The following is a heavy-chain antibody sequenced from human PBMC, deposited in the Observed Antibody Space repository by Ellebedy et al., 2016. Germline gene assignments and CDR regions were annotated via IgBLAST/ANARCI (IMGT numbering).Heavy chain of an antibody. V-gene: IGHV3-11*01. D-gene: IGHD2-2*01. J-gene: IGHJ2*01. CDR2: ISGGGSTV. CDR1: GFAFSDYY. Sequence: GESLKISXAASGFAFSDYYMHWIRQAPGKGPEWVSYISGGGSTVQYADSVKDRFIISRDNAKASLYLQMTSLTADDTAVYYCARKGGIVLVPAASWYFDLWGRGTRVTVSS. CDR3: ARKGGIVLVPAASWYFDL.